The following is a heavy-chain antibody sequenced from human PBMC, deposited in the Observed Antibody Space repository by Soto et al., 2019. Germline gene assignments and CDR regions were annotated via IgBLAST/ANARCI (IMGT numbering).Heavy chain of an antibody. Sequence: SETLSLTCAVYGGSFSGYYWSWIRQPPGKGLEWIGEINHSGSTNYNPSLKSRVTISVDTSKNQFSLKLSSVTAADTAVYYCAREAIFWSGYLGIDYYYYMDVWGKGTTVTVSS. CDR3: AREAIFWSGYLGIDYYYYMDV. J-gene: IGHJ6*03. V-gene: IGHV4-34*01. D-gene: IGHD3-3*01. CDR2: INHSGST. CDR1: GGSFSGYY.